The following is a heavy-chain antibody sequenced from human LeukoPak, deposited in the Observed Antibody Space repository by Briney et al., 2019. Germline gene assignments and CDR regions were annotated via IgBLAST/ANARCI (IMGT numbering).Heavy chain of an antibody. CDR1: GYTFTSYG. V-gene: IGHV1-18*01. CDR3: ARDRPSSPPYYFDY. D-gene: IGHD6-6*01. CDR2: ISAYNGNT. Sequence: ASVKVSCKASGYTFTSYGISWVRQAPGQGLEWMGWISAYNGNTSYAQKLQGRVTMTTDTSTSTAYMELRSLRSDDTAVYYCARDRPSSPPYYFDYWGQGTLVTVSS. J-gene: IGHJ4*02.